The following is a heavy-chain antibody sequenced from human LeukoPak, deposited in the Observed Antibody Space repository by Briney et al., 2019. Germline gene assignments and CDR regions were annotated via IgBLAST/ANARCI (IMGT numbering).Heavy chain of an antibody. CDR3: ARDFPNMDV. CDR1: GGSISSYY. CDR2: IYYSGNT. V-gene: IGHV4-59*01. Sequence: SETLSLTCTVSGGSISSYYWSWIRQPPGKGLEWIGYIYYSGNTNYNPSLKSRVIISVDTSKNQFSLKLSSVTAADTAVYYCARDFPNMDVWGKGTTVTVSS. J-gene: IGHJ6*03.